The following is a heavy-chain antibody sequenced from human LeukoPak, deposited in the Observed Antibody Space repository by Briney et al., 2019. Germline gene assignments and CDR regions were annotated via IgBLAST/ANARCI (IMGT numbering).Heavy chain of an antibody. V-gene: IGHV4-34*01. CDR3: ASGQQLVRYFDY. D-gene: IGHD6-13*01. Sequence: SETLSLTCAVYGGSFSGYYWSWIRQPPGKGLEWIGEINHSGSTNYNPSLKSRVTISVDTSKNQFSLKLSSVTAADTAVYYCASGQQLVRYFDYWGQGTLVTVSS. CDR2: INHSGST. J-gene: IGHJ4*02. CDR1: GGSFSGYY.